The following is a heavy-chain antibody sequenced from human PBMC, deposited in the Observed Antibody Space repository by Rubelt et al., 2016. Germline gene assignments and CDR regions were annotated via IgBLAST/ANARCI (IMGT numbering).Heavy chain of an antibody. J-gene: IGHJ3*02. CDR2: INHSGST. Sequence: QVQLQQWGAGLLKPSETLSLTCAVYGGSFSGYYWSWIRQPPGKGLEWIGEINHSGSTNYNQSLKSRVTISVDTSKNQFSLKLSSVTAADTAVYYCAREAHMGGLDAFDIWGQGTMVTVSS. CDR3: AREAHMGGLDAFDI. D-gene: IGHD3-16*01. CDR1: GGSFSGYY. V-gene: IGHV4-34*01.